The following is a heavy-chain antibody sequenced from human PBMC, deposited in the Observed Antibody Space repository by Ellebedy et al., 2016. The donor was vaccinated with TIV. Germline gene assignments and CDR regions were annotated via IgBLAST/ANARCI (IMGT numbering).Heavy chain of an antibody. J-gene: IGHJ6*02. CDR3: AKWDSLDYSSSWYRWYYYGMDV. V-gene: IGHV3-23*01. CDR1: GFTFSSYA. Sequence: GGSLRLSXAASGFTFSSYAMSWVRQAPGKGREWVSAISGSGDSTYYADSVKGRFAISRDTSKNTLYLQMNSLRAEDTAVYYCAKWDSLDYSSSWYRWYYYGMDVWGQGTTVTVSS. D-gene: IGHD6-13*01. CDR2: ISGSGDST.